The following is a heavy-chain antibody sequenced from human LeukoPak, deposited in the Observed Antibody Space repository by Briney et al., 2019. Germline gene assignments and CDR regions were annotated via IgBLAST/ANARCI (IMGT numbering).Heavy chain of an antibody. D-gene: IGHD6-19*01. CDR1: GGSINGYF. CDR2: IYYSRNT. J-gene: IGHJ4*02. Sequence: SETLSLTCTVSGGSINGYFCSWIRQPPGRGLEWIGYIYYSRNTNYSPSLKSRVTISVDASRNQFSLRLSSVTAADTAVYFCARHGIGAVPAEYVDYWGQGTLVTVSS. V-gene: IGHV4-59*08. CDR3: ARHGIGAVPAEYVDY.